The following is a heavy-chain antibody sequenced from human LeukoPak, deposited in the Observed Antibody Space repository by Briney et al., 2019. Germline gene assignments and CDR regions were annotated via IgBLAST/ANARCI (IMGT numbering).Heavy chain of an antibody. CDR2: INTDGSST. D-gene: IGHD3-10*01. V-gene: IGHV3-74*01. J-gene: IGHJ4*02. Sequence: PGGSLRLSCAASGFIFSSYWMHWVRHAPGKGLVWVSRINTDGSSTSYADSVKGRFTISRDNAKNSLYLQMNSLRAEDTAVYYCARDAEFSYYYGSGSYSDYWGQGTLVTVSS. CDR3: ARDAEFSYYYGSGSYSDY. CDR1: GFIFSSYW.